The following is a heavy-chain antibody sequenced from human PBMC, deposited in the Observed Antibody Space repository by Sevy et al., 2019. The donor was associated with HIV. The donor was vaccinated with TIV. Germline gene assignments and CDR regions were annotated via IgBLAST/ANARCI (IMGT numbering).Heavy chain of an antibody. CDR1: GFTFSSFW. J-gene: IGHJ4*02. CDR2: IKQDGSEK. D-gene: IGHD1-1*01. Sequence: GGSLRLSCAASGFTFSSFWMHWVRQAPGKGLEWVANIKQDGSEKYYVHSVKGRFTISRDNAKNSLYLQMNSLRAEDTAVYYCAREIGGGNSFGGQGTLVTVSS. CDR3: AREIGGGNSF. V-gene: IGHV3-7*01.